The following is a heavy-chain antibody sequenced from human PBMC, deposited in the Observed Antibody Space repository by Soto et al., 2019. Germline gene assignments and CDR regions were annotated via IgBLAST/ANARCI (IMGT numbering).Heavy chain of an antibody. J-gene: IGHJ4*02. CDR2: ISSSSSTI. Sequence: GGSLRLSCAASGFTFRSYSMNWVRQAPGKGLEWVSYISSSSSTIYYADSVKGRFTISRDNAKNSLYLQMNSLRAEDTAVYYCAREFGSGSYYGKYYFDYWGQGT. V-gene: IGHV3-48*01. D-gene: IGHD3-10*01. CDR1: GFTFRSYS. CDR3: AREFGSGSYYGKYYFDY.